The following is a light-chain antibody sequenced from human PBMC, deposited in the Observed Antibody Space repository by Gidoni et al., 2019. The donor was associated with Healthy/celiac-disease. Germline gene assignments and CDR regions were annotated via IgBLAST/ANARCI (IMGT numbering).Light chain of an antibody. Sequence: DIQMTPSPSSLSASVGDRVTITCQASQDISNYLNWYQQKPGKAPKLLIYDASNLETGVPSRFSGSGSGTDFTVTISSLQPEDIATYYCQQDDNLPRTFGQXTKLEIK. V-gene: IGKV1-33*01. J-gene: IGKJ2*01. CDR2: DAS. CDR3: QQDDNLPRT. CDR1: QDISNY.